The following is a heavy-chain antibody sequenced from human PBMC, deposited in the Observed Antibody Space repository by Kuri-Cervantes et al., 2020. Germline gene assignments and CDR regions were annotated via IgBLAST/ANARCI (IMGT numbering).Heavy chain of an antibody. CDR3: VSGDFSDY. Sequence: GGSLRLSCAASGFTFSSYWMSWVRQAPGKGLEWVANIKQDGSEKYYVDSVKGRFTISRDNAKNSLYLQMDSLRAEDTAVYFCVSGDFSDYWGQGTLVTVSS. CDR2: IKQDGSEK. J-gene: IGHJ4*02. V-gene: IGHV3-7*01. D-gene: IGHD3-10*01. CDR1: GFTFSSYW.